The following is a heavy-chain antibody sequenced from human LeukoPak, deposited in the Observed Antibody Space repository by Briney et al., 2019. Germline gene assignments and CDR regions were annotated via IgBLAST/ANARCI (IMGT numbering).Heavy chain of an antibody. D-gene: IGHD6-19*01. CDR3: VKYSSGWYDY. J-gene: IGHJ4*02. Sequence: GGSLRLSCSASGFTFSSYAIHWVRQAPGKGLEYVSAISDNGGSAYYADSVKGRFTISRDNSKNTLYLQMSSLRAEDTAVYYCVKYSSGWYDYWGQGTLVTVSS. CDR2: ISDNGGSA. CDR1: GFTFSSYA. V-gene: IGHV3-64D*06.